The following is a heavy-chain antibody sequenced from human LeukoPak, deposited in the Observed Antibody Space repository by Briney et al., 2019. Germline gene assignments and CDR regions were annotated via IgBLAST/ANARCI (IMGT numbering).Heavy chain of an antibody. D-gene: IGHD6-13*01. J-gene: IGHJ4*02. V-gene: IGHV1-18*01. CDR3: ARVIAAAGNGSPAFDY. CDR2: ISAYNGNT. Sequence: GASVKVSCKASGYTFTSYGISWVRQAPGQGLEWMGWISAYNGNTNYAQKLQGRVTMTTDTSTSTAYMELRSLRSDDTAVYYCARVIAAAGNGSPAFDYWGQGTLVTVSS. CDR1: GYTFTSYG.